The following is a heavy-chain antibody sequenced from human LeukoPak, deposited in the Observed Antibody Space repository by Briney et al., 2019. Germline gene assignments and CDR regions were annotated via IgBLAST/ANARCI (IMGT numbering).Heavy chain of an antibody. V-gene: IGHV3-33*01. J-gene: IGHJ3*02. Sequence: GRSLRLSCAASGFTFSSYGMHWVRQAPGKGLEWVAVIWYDGSNKYYADSVKGRYTISRDNSKNTLYLQMNSLRAEDTAVYYCASYVLGDAFDIWGQGTMVTVSS. CDR3: ASYVLGDAFDI. D-gene: IGHD3-3*02. CDR1: GFTFSSYG. CDR2: IWYDGSNK.